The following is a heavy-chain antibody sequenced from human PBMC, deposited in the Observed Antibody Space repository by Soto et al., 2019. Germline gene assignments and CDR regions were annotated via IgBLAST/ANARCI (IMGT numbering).Heavy chain of an antibody. CDR3: AREEGMTSGITIFGVVIPFDY. V-gene: IGHV1-18*01. CDR2: ISAYNGNT. Sequence: QVQLVQSGAEVKKPGASVKVSCKASGYTFTSYGISWVRQAPGQGLEWMGWISAYNGNTNYAQKLQGRVTMTTDTSTSTAYMELRSLRSDDTAVYYCAREEGMTSGITIFGVVIPFDYWGQGTLVTVSS. D-gene: IGHD3-3*01. CDR1: GYTFTSYG. J-gene: IGHJ4*02.